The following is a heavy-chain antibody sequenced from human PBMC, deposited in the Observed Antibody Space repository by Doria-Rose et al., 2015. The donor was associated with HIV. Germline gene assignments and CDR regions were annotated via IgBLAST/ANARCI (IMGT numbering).Heavy chain of an antibody. J-gene: IGHJ2*01. D-gene: IGHD1-1*01. V-gene: IGHV3-11*04. Sequence: QVQLVQSGGGLVRPGGSLRLSCAASGSIFSDYYMSWVRQAPGKGPEWISYISSSGSTIYSADSVKGRFTISRDNANSSLYLQMNGLRAEDTAIYYCTRENRREQPVRWYFDLWGRGTLVTVSS. CDR1: GSIFSDYY. CDR2: ISSSGSTI. CDR3: TRENRREQPVRWYFDL.